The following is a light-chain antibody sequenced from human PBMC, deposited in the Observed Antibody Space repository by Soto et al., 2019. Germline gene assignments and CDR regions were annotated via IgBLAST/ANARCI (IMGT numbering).Light chain of an antibody. CDR1: QSVSGD. J-gene: IGKJ3*01. CDR3: QQYDHWPLT. CDR2: GAS. V-gene: IGKV3-15*01. Sequence: EIVMTQSPATLSVSPGERATRSCRASQSVSGDLAWYQQKPGQAPRLLIYGASTRATGLPARFSGSGSGTEFTLTISSLQSEDFALYYCQQYDHWPLTFGPGTKVDIK.